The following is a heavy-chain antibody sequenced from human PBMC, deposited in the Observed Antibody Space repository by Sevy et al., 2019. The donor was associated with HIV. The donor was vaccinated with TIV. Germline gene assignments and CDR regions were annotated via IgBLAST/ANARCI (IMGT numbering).Heavy chain of an antibody. CDR1: GYSFTSYW. CDR2: IDPSDSYT. J-gene: IGHJ6*03. CDR3: ARQQKVWWGGYDWRDYYYYMDV. D-gene: IGHD5-12*01. V-gene: IGHV5-10-1*01. Sequence: GESLKISCKGSGYSFTSYWISWVRQMPGKGPEWMGRIDPSDSYTNYSPSFQGHVTISADKSISTAYLQWSSLKASDTAMYYCARQQKVWWGGYDWRDYYYYMDVWGKGTTVTVSS.